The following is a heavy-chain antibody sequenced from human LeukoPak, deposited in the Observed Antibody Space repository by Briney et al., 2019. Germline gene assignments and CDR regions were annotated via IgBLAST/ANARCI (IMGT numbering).Heavy chain of an antibody. V-gene: IGHV3-48*01. CDR2: ISSSISTI. CDR3: ARDSNYYDSSFFDY. D-gene: IGHD3-22*01. J-gene: IGHJ4*02. Sequence: NXVRXXXGXXXXXXXYISSSISTIYYADSVKGRFTISRDDAKTSLYLQMNSLRAEDTAVYYCARDSNYYDSSFFDYWGQGTLVTVSS.